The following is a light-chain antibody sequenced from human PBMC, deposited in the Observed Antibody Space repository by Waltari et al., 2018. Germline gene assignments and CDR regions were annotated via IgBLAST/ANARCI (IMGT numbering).Light chain of an antibody. CDR3: QQLKSYPIT. CDR2: AAS. CDR1: QVILGY. J-gene: IGKJ4*01. V-gene: IGKV1-9*01. Sequence: TQLTQSPSSLAASVGDRVTISCRTSQVILGYLAWYQQKPGKAPKLLIYAASTLQSGVPSMFSGSGSGMDFNLTISNLQPEDFATYYCQQLKSYPITFGGGTKVEIK.